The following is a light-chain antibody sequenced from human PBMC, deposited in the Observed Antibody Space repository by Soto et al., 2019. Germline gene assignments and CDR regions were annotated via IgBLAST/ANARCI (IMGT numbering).Light chain of an antibody. Sequence: QSVLTQPPSASGSPGQSVTISCTGSRSDVGGNDLVSWYQQHPGKAPQLIISAVNKRPSGDPDRFSGSKSGNTASLTVSGLQAEDEADYYCCSYAGRNTLIFGGGTKLTVL. J-gene: IGLJ2*01. CDR3: CSYAGRNTLI. CDR1: RSDVGGNDL. CDR2: AVN. V-gene: IGLV2-8*01.